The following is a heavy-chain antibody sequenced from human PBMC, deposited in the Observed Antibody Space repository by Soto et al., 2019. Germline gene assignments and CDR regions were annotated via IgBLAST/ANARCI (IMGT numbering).Heavy chain of an antibody. CDR3: ARGGASSKWLDN. J-gene: IGHJ1*01. D-gene: IGHD5-12*01. CDR1: GGSISGYY. Sequence: XETLALSFTVAGGSISGYYWGWIRQPPGKGLEWIGYIYYTGNTIYNPSLNSRVTMSVDTSKNQFSLHLNYVTAADTAVYYCARGGASSKWLDNWGQGTLVTVS. CDR2: IYYTGNT. V-gene: IGHV4-59*12.